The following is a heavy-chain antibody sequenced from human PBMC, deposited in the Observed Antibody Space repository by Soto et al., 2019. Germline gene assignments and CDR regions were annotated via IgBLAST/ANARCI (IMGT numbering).Heavy chain of an antibody. V-gene: IGHV1-18*01. D-gene: IGHD2-15*01. J-gene: IGHJ4*02. CDR2: ISTYDGNT. CDR3: ARDRGRSCIGGTCPFDY. CDR1: GYSFTIYG. Sequence: ASVKVSCKXSGYSFTIYGITWVRQAPGQGLEWMGWISTYDGNTNYAQNFQGRVSMARDTSTSTAYMELRSLRSDDTAVYYYARDRGRSCIGGTCPFDYWGQGTLVTVSS.